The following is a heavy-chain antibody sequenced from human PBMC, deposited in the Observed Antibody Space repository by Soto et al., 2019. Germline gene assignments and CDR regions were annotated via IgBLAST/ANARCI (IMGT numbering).Heavy chain of an antibody. CDR3: ASRSSGWYFDY. CDR2: ISGSGGST. J-gene: IGHJ4*02. D-gene: IGHD6-19*01. Sequence: EVQLLESGGGLVQPGGSLRLSCAASGFTFSSYAMNWVRQGPGKGLEWVSVISGSGGSTYYEDSVKGRFTISRDNSKNTLSLQMNSLRAEDTAVYYCASRSSGWYFDYWGQGTLVTVSS. V-gene: IGHV3-23*01. CDR1: GFTFSSYA.